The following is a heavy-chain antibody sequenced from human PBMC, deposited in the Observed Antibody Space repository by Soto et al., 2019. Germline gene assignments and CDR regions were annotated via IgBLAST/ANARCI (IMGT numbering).Heavy chain of an antibody. CDR1: GGSVSSGSYY. CDR2: IYYSGST. Sequence: SETLSLTCTVSGGSVSSGSYYWSWIRQPPGKGLEWIGYIYYSGSTNYNPSLKSRVTISVDTSKNQFSLKLSSATAADTAVYYCAREVICSSTSCPNWFNPWGQGTLVTVSS. CDR3: AREVICSSTSCPNWFNP. V-gene: IGHV4-61*01. D-gene: IGHD2-2*01. J-gene: IGHJ5*02.